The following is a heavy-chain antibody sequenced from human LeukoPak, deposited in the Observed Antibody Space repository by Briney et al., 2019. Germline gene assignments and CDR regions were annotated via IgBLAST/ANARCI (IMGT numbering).Heavy chain of an antibody. Sequence: PGGSLRLSCAASGFTFSSYAMSWVRQAPGKGLEWVSAISGSGGSTYYADSVKGRFTISRDNSKNTLYLKMNSLRAEDTAVYYCAKDSDSSGWYYYYMDVWGKGTTVTVSS. CDR1: GFTFSSYA. V-gene: IGHV3-23*01. D-gene: IGHD6-19*01. CDR3: AKDSDSSGWYYYYMDV. J-gene: IGHJ6*03. CDR2: ISGSGGST.